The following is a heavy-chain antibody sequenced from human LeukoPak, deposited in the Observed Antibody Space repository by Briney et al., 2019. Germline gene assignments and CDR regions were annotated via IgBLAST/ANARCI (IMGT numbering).Heavy chain of an antibody. CDR3: ARGATYYSGSSSYYHSF. CDR1: GFTFTSYA. D-gene: IGHD3-10*01. J-gene: IGHJ4*02. V-gene: IGHV3-30*04. Sequence: GGSLRLSCAASGFTFTSYAMHGVRQAPGKGLEWVAAISYDGSNKNYADSVKGRFTISRDNSKNTLFLEMNSLRAEDTAVYYCARGATYYSGSSSYYHSFWGQGTLVTVSS. CDR2: ISYDGSNK.